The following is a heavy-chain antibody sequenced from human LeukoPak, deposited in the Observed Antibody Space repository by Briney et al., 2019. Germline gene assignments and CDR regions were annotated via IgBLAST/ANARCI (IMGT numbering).Heavy chain of an antibody. CDR3: ARNLIAAGFDP. Sequence: SGPALVKPTQTLTLTCTFSGFSLSTSGMRVSWIRQPPGKALGWLARIDWDDDKFYSTSLKTRLTISKDTSKNQVVLTMTNMDPVDTATYYCARNLIAAGFDPWGQGTLVTVSS. V-gene: IGHV2-70*04. CDR1: GFSLSTSGMR. D-gene: IGHD6-13*01. J-gene: IGHJ5*02. CDR2: IDWDDDK.